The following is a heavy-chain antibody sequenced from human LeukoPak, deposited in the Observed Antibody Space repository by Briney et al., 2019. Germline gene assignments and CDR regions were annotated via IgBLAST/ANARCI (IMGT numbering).Heavy chain of an antibody. Sequence: ASVKVSCKASGYTFTSYDINWVRQATGQGLEWMGWMNPNSGNTGYAQKFQGRVTITRNTSISTAYMELSSLRSEDTAVYYCARDRLGYCSSTSCFGFDYWGQGTLVTVSS. CDR1: GYTFTSYD. V-gene: IGHV1-8*03. CDR2: MNPNSGNT. J-gene: IGHJ4*02. CDR3: ARDRLGYCSSTSCFGFDY. D-gene: IGHD2-2*01.